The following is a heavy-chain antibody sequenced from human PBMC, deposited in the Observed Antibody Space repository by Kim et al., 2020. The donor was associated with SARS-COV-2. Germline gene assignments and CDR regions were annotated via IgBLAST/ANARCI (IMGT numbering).Heavy chain of an antibody. CDR3: ATSYLWFGEGALDY. J-gene: IGHJ4*02. D-gene: IGHD3-10*01. CDR2: ISSSSSYI. V-gene: IGHV3-21*01. CDR1: GFTFSSYS. Sequence: GGSLRLSCAASGFTFSSYSMNWVRQAPGKGLEWVSSISSSSSYIYYADSVKGRFTISRDNAKNSLYLQMNSLRAEDTAVYYCATSYLWFGEGALDYWGQGTLVTVSS.